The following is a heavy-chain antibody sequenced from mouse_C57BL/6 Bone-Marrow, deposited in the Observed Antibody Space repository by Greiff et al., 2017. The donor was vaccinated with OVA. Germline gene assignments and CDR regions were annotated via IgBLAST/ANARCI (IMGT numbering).Heavy chain of an antibody. CDR1: GYTFTNYW. CDR3: AMGYDYDVGYFDV. D-gene: IGHD2-4*01. V-gene: IGHV1-74*01. J-gene: IGHJ1*03. Sequence: QVQLQQPGAELVKPGASVKVSCKASGYTFTNYWMHWVKQRPGQGLEWIGRIHPSDSDTNYNQKFKGKATLTVDKSSSTAYMQLSSLTSEDSAVYYCAMGYDYDVGYFDVWGTGTTVTVSS. CDR2: IHPSDSDT.